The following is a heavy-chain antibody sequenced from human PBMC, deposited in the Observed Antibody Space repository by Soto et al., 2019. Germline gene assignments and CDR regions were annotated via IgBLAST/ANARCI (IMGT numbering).Heavy chain of an antibody. CDR2: IYPSDSDT. Sequence: GESLKISCKGSGYNFAGYWIAWVRQMPGKGLELMGIIYPSDSDTRYRPSFQGQVTISADKSISSAYLQWSSLRASDTAMYYCARGGVSTRTFDYWGQGSPVTVSS. D-gene: IGHD3-3*01. V-gene: IGHV5-51*01. CDR1: GYNFAGYW. CDR3: ARGGVSTRTFDY. J-gene: IGHJ4*02.